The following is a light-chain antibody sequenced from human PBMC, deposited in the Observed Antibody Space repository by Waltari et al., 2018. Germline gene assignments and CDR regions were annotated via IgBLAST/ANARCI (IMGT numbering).Light chain of an antibody. CDR3: SSYAGTKVCV. V-gene: IGLV2-8*01. CDR1: SSDVAGYNY. J-gene: IGLJ1*01. Sequence: QSALTQPPSASGSPGQSVTISCTGTSSDVAGYNYVPWYQQHPGKAPKLIIYEVSKRPSGVPDRFSGSKSGNTASLTVSGLQAEDEADYYCSSYAGTKVCVFGTGTKVTVL. CDR2: EVS.